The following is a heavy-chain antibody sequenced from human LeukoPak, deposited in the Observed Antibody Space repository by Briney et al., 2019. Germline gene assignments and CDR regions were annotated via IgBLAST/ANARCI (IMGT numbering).Heavy chain of an antibody. CDR3: ARSDYYDSSGYYYFWSSAVGWFDP. CDR2: FDPEDGET. J-gene: IGHJ5*02. CDR1: GYTLTELS. V-gene: IGHV1-24*01. D-gene: IGHD3-22*01. Sequence: ASVKVSCKVSGYTLTELSMHWVRQAPGKGLEWMGGFDPEDGETIYAQKFKGRVTMTRDTSTSTVYMELSSLRSEDTAVYYCARSDYYDSSGYYYFWSSAVGWFDPWGQGTLVTVSS.